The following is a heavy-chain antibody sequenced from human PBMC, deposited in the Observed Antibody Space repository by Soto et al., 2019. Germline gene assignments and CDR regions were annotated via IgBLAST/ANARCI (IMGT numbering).Heavy chain of an antibody. J-gene: IGHJ4*02. CDR3: AREDYYDTGYYVV. Sequence: PSETLSLTCTVSGRSMSGYHWSWIRQPAGERLEWIGRIYTSGTTDFNPSLKGRVTMSVDTSKNQFSLKLTSVTAADTALYYCAREDYYDTGYYVVWGQGTQVTVSS. CDR1: GRSMSGYH. V-gene: IGHV4-4*07. D-gene: IGHD3-9*01. CDR2: IYTSGTT.